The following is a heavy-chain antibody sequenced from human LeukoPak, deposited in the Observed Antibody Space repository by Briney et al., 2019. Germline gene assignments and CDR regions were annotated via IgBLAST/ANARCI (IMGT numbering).Heavy chain of an antibody. Sequence: VGSLRVSRVASEVTRIGYRLHSVRPPPQKGMVLVSHIDGDGSTSTYADSVKGLFTTSRDIAKNTLYLQMNSLRVEDTAVYYCARDSRYSMDVWGQGTTVTVSS. CDR1: EVTRIGYR. D-gene: IGHD3-9*01. V-gene: IGHV3-74*01. CDR2: IDGDGSTS. J-gene: IGHJ6*02. CDR3: ARDSRYSMDV.